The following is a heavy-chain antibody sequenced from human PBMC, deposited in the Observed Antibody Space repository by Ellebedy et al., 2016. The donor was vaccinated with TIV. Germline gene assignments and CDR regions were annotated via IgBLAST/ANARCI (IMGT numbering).Heavy chain of an antibody. V-gene: IGHV3-15*01. CDR1: GFTFSGAW. CDR3: SIHYGDNPL. J-gene: IGHJ4*02. D-gene: IGHD4-17*01. Sequence: GGSLRLSCAASGFTFSGAWMSWVRQAPGKGLEWVGHIKTRTAGGTPEYVAPVKGRFTISRDDSRNTLYLQMSSLKTEDTAVYYCSIHYGDNPLWGPGALVTVSS. CDR2: IKTRTAGGTP.